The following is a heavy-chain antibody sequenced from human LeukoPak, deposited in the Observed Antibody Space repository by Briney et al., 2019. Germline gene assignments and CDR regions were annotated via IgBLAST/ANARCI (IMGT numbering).Heavy chain of an antibody. CDR2: IKQDGSEK. D-gene: IGHD3-10*01. CDR3: ARDWRYGSGSYRFVY. Sequence: GGSLRLSCAASGFTFSSYWMSWVRQAPGKGLEWVANIKQDGSEKYYVDSVKGRFTISRDNAKNSLYLQMNSLRAEDTAVYYCARDWRYGSGSYRFVYWGQGTLVTVSS. J-gene: IGHJ4*02. CDR1: GFTFSSYW. V-gene: IGHV3-7*01.